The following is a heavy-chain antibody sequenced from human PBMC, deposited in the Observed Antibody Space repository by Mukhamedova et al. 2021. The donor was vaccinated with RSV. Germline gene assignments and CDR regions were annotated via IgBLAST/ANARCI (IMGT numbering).Heavy chain of an antibody. V-gene: IGHV3-7*01. CDR3: ARKNKLDY. J-gene: IGHJ4*02. CDR2: IKQDGTAK. Sequence: VANIKQDGTAKYYVDSVEGRFTISRDNAKNSLWLQMNSLRVEDTAVYYCARKNKLDYWGRGTLVTVSS. D-gene: IGHD2/OR15-2a*01.